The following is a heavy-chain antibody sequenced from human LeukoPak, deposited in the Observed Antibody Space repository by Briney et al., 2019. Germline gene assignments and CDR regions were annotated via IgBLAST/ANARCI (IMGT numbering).Heavy chain of an antibody. Sequence: GGSLRLSCAASGFTFNSYAMHWVRQAPGKGLEWVAVISYDGSNKYYADSVKGRFTISRDNSRNTLYLQMNSLRAEDTAVYYCARPYCGGDCYSGRKDFQSWGQGTLVTVSS. CDR3: ARPYCGGDCYSGRKDFQS. CDR1: GFTFNSYA. CDR2: ISYDGSNK. J-gene: IGHJ1*01. V-gene: IGHV3-30-3*01. D-gene: IGHD2-21*02.